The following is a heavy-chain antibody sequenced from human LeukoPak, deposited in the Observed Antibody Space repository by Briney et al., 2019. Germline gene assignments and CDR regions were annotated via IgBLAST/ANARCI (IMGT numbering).Heavy chain of an antibody. J-gene: IGHJ4*02. Sequence: SVKVSCKASGCTFSSYAISWVRQAPGQGLEWMGGIIPIFGTANYAQKFQGRVTITADKSTSTAYMELSSLTSEDTAVYYCATLPHGYCSSTSCHMGDYWGQGTLVTVSS. V-gene: IGHV1-69*06. CDR3: ATLPHGYCSSTSCHMGDY. CDR1: GCTFSSYA. CDR2: IIPIFGTA. D-gene: IGHD2-2*03.